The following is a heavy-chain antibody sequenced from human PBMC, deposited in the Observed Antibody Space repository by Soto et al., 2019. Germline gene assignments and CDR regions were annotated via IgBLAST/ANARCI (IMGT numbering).Heavy chain of an antibody. CDR1: GGSISSYY. V-gene: IGHV4-59*01. J-gene: IGHJ3*02. CDR2: IYYSGST. Sequence: SETLSLTCTVSGGSISSYYWSWIRQPPGKGLEWIGYIYYSGSTNYNPSLKSRVTISVDTSKNQFSLKLSSVTAADTAVYYCAREEAYSSMDDAFDIWGQGTMVTVSS. CDR3: AREEAYSSMDDAFDI. D-gene: IGHD6-13*01.